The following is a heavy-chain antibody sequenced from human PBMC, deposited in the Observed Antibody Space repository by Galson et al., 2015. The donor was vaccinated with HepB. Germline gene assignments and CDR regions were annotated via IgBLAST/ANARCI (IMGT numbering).Heavy chain of an antibody. Sequence: SLRLSCAASGFTFSGYRMSWVRQTPGKGLEWVANVKEDGSEKYYVDSVKGRFTISRDNAKSSLSLQMNSLRVEDTAVYYCARDFGEGQQLVRGWFDPWGQGTLVTVSS. CDR3: ARDFGEGQQLVRGWFDP. J-gene: IGHJ5*02. D-gene: IGHD6-13*01. CDR2: VKEDGSEK. V-gene: IGHV3-7*03. CDR1: GFTFSGYR.